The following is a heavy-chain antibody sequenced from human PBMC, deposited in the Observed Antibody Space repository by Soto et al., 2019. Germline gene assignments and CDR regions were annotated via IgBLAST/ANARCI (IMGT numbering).Heavy chain of an antibody. J-gene: IGHJ4*02. V-gene: IGHV4-31*03. CDR1: GGSISSGGYY. Sequence: SETLSLTCTVSGGSISSGGYYWSWIRQHPGKGLEWIGYIYYSGSTYYNPSLKSRVTISVDTSKNQFSLKLSSVTAADTAVYYCAGRSPSLFDYWGQGTLVTVSS. CDR2: IYYSGST. CDR3: AGRSPSLFDY.